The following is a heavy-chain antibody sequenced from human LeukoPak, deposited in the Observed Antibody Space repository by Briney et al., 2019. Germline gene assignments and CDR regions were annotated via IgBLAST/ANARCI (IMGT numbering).Heavy chain of an antibody. D-gene: IGHD2-2*02. J-gene: IGHJ4*02. CDR2: IYYSGST. CDR3: ARQYTGIDY. CDR1: GGSISSSSYY. Sequence: PSETLSPTCTVSGGSISSSSYYWGWIRQPPGKGLEWIGSIYYSGSTYYNPSLKSRVTISVDTSKNQFSLKLSSVTATDTAVFHCARQYTGIDYWGQGTLVTVSS. V-gene: IGHV4-39*01.